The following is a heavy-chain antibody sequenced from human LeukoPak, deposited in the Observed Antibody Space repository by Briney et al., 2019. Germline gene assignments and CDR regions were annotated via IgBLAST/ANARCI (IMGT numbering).Heavy chain of an antibody. J-gene: IGHJ5*02. CDR1: GFTVSSNY. D-gene: IGHD3-22*01. CDR2: INSDGINT. V-gene: IGHV3-74*01. CDR3: ARDLGQYYDTSDNWFDP. Sequence: GGSLRLSCAASGFTVSSNYMSWVRQAPGKGLVWVSRINSDGINTSYADSVKGRFTISRDNAKNTLNLQMNSLRAEDTAVYYCARDLGQYYDTSDNWFDPWGQGTLVTVSS.